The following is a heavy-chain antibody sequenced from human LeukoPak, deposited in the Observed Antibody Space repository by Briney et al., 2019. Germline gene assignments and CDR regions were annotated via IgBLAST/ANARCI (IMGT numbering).Heavy chain of an antibody. V-gene: IGHV3-23*01. CDR2: ISGSGGST. D-gene: IGHD6-19*01. Sequence: GGSLRLSCAASGFTFSTYATTWVRQAPGKGLECVSGISGSGGSTYYADSVKGRFTISRDNSKNTLYLQMNSLRAEDTAVYYCAKAKYSSGWYYFDYWGQGALVTVSS. CDR1: GFTFSTYA. CDR3: AKAKYSSGWYYFDY. J-gene: IGHJ4*02.